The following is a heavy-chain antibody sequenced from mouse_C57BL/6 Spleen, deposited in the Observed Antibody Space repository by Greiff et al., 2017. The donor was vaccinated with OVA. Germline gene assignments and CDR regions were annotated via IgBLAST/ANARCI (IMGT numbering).Heavy chain of an antibody. Sequence: QVQLQQSGPELVKPGASVKISCKASGYSFTSYYIHWVKQRPGPGLEWIGWIYPGSGNTTYNEKFKGKATLTADTSSSTAYMQLSSLTSEDSAVDYCARSDYYGDYAMDYWGQGTSVTVAS. J-gene: IGHJ4*01. CDR1: GYSFTSYY. CDR3: ARSDYYGDYAMDY. V-gene: IGHV1-66*01. CDR2: IYPGSGNT. D-gene: IGHD1-1*01.